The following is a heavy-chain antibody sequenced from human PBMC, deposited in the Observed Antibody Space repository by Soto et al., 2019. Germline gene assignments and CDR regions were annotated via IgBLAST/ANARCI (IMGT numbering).Heavy chain of an antibody. V-gene: IGHV1-2*02. D-gene: IGHD3-16*02. CDR2: INPNSGGT. Sequence: ASVKDSCKASGYTFTGYYMHWVRQAPGQGLEWMGWINPNSGGTNYAQKFQGRVTMTRDTSISTAYMELSRLRSDDTAVYYCARVFSGLYAAFDIWGQGTMVTVSS. J-gene: IGHJ3*02. CDR1: GYTFTGYY. CDR3: ARVFSGLYAAFDI.